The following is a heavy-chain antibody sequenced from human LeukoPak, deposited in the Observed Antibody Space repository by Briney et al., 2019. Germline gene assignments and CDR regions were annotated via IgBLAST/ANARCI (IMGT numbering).Heavy chain of an antibody. J-gene: IGHJ4*02. CDR3: ARALDYYDSSGYMYYFDY. CDR2: IYYSGST. V-gene: IGHV4-34*09. CDR1: GGSFSGYY. Sequence: KSSETLSLTCAVYGGSFSGYYWSWIRQPPGKGLEWIGYIYYSGSTYYNPSLKSRVTISVDTSKNQFSLKLSSVTAADTAVYYCARALDYYDSSGYMYYFDYWGQGTLVTVSS. D-gene: IGHD3-22*01.